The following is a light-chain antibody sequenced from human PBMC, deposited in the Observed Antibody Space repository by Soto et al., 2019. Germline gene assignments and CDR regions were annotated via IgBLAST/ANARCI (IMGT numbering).Light chain of an antibody. CDR3: QQYNSYSWT. CDR1: QSIRSW. CDR2: DAS. V-gene: IGKV1-5*01. J-gene: IGKJ1*01. Sequence: DIQMTQSPATLSASVGDRVTITCRASQSIRSWLAWYQQKPGKAPKLLIYDASSLESGVPSRFSGSGSGTAFTLTISSLQPDDFATYYCQQYNSYSWTFGQGTKV.